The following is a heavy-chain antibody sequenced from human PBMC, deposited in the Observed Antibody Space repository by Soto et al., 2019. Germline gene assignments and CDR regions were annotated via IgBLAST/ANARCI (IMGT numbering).Heavy chain of an antibody. CDR1: GGSFSGYY. CDR2: INHSGST. V-gene: IGHV4-34*01. J-gene: IGHJ6*02. CDR3: ARMTTVTHSDYYYYYGMDV. D-gene: IGHD4-17*01. Sequence: PSETLSLTCAVYGGSFSGYYWSWIRQPPGKGLEWIGEINHSGSTNYNPSLKSRVTISVDTSKNQFSLKLSSVTAADTAVYYCARMTTVTHSDYYYYYGMDVWGQGTTVTVSS.